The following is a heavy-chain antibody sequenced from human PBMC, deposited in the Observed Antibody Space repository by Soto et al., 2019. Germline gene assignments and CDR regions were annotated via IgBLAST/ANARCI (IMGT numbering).Heavy chain of an antibody. V-gene: IGHV3-53*01. CDR3: AREVGARY. CDR1: GFTVSSNY. J-gene: IGHJ4*02. D-gene: IGHD1-26*01. CDR2: IYSGGST. Sequence: HPGGSLRLSCAASGFTVSSNYMSWVRQAPGKGLEWVSDIYSGGSTYYADSVKGRFTISRDNSKNTLYLQMNSMRAEDTAVYYCAREVGARYWGQGSLVTVAS.